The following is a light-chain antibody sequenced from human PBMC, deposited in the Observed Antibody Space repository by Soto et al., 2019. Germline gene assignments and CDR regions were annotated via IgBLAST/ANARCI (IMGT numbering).Light chain of an antibody. CDR3: QQYGHSPRT. CDR1: QSISSY. J-gene: IGKJ1*01. V-gene: IGKV1-39*01. CDR2: AAS. Sequence: DIQMTQSPSSLSASVGDRVTITCRASQSISSYLNWYQQKPGKAPELLIYAASTLQSGVPSRFSGSGSGTDFTLTISRLEPEDFAVYYCQQYGHSPRTFGQGTKVDIK.